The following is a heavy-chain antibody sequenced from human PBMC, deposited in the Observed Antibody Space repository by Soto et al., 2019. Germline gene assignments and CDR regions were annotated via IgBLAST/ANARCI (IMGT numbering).Heavy chain of an antibody. CDR2: IYYSGST. CDR3: ARDRPYYYGSGSYWTDYYGMDV. D-gene: IGHD3-10*01. CDR1: GGSISSYY. J-gene: IGHJ6*02. V-gene: IGHV4-59*01. Sequence: SETLSLTCTVSGGSISSYYWSWIRQPPGKGLEWIGYIYYSGSTNYNPSLKSRVNISVDTSKNQFSLKLSSVTAADTAVYYCARDRPYYYGSGSYWTDYYGMDVWGQGTTVTVSS.